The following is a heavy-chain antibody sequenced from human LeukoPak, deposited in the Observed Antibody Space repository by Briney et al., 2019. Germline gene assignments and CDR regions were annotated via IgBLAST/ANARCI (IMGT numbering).Heavy chain of an antibody. CDR3: ANPGTYRSGWGSPPSFDS. CDR1: GFTFSNYD. CDR2: IWYDGSNK. Sequence: GGSLRLSCAASGFTFSNYDMHWVRRAPDKGLEWVAVIWYDGSNKYYADSVKGRFTISRDISKNTLNLQMNSLRVEDTALYYCANPGTYRSGWGSPPSFDSWGQGTLVTVSS. V-gene: IGHV3-33*06. J-gene: IGHJ4*02. D-gene: IGHD6-19*01.